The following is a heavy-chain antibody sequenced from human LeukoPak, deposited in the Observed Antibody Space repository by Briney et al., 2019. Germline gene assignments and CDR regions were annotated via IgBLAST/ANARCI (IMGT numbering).Heavy chain of an antibody. Sequence: SETLSLTCSVSGGSIGSSYWTWIRQPPGKGLEWIGFIHYSGSTNSNPSLKGRVTVTVDPSKNQFSLRLTSVTAADTAVYYCVRQPIGELGNYDYYGLDVWGQGTTVIVSS. CDR3: VRQPIGELGNYDYYGLDV. CDR1: GGSIGSSY. J-gene: IGHJ6*02. V-gene: IGHV4-59*08. CDR2: IHYSGST. D-gene: IGHD7-27*01.